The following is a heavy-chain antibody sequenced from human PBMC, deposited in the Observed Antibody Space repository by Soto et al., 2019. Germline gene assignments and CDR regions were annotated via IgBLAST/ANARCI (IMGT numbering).Heavy chain of an antibody. CDR3: ARGINSALDI. V-gene: IGHV6-1*01. Sequence: PSQTLSLTCAISGDSVSSNTAAWNWIRQSPSRGLEWLGRTYYRSKWYDDYAESVKSRITINPDTSKNQFSLHLNSVTLEDTAVYYCARGINSALDIWGQGTMVTVSS. CDR1: GDSVSSNTAA. CDR2: TYYRSKWYD. J-gene: IGHJ3*02. D-gene: IGHD3-16*01.